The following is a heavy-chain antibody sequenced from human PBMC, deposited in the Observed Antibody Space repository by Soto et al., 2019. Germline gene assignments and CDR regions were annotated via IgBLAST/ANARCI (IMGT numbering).Heavy chain of an antibody. D-gene: IGHD1-1*01. V-gene: IGHV3-74*01. J-gene: IGHJ4*02. Sequence: GGSLRLSCAASGFTFSMYWMHWVRQVPGKGPEWVSRINDDGISTNYADSVKGRFTISRDNANNTLYLQMNALRVEDTAVYYCTRGPRSTSTGTGAFWGQGTLVTVSS. CDR1: GFTFSMYW. CDR3: TRGPRSTSTGTGAF. CDR2: INDDGIST.